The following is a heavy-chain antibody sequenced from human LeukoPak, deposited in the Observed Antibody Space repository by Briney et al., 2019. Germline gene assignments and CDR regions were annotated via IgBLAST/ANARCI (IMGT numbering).Heavy chain of an antibody. D-gene: IGHD3-22*01. CDR2: IKQDGSEK. CDR3: ARVLKTYYDSSGYYDY. CDR1: GFTFSSYA. V-gene: IGHV3-7*01. J-gene: IGHJ4*02. Sequence: GGSLRLSCAASGFTFSSYAMHWVRQAPGKGLEWVANIKQDGSEKYYVDSVKGRFTISRDNAKNSLYLQMNSLRAEDTAVYYCARVLKTYYDSSGYYDYWGQGTLVTVSS.